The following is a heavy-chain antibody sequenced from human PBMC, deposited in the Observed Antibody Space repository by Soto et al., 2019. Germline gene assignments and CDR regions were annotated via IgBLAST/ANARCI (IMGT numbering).Heavy chain of an antibody. Sequence: GGSLRLSCAASGFTVSRNYMSWVRQAPGKGLEWVSVIYSGGNTYYADSVKGRFAIPRDNSRNTLYLQMNSLRAEDTAVYYCARDGYSSTWYVSWGQGTLVTVSS. V-gene: IGHV3-66*01. CDR3: ARDGYSSTWYVS. CDR2: IYSGGNT. J-gene: IGHJ4*02. D-gene: IGHD6-13*01. CDR1: GFTVSRNY.